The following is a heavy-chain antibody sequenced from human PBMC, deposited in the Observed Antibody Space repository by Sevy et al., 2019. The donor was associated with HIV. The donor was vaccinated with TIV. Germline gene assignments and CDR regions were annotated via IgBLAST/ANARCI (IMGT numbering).Heavy chain of an antibody. D-gene: IGHD6-6*01. CDR1: GFTFDDYA. V-gene: IGHV3-9*01. J-gene: IGHJ4*02. CDR3: AKDHRIAARPGEGLFDY. CDR2: ISWNSGSI. Sequence: LKISCAASGFTFDDYAMHWVRQAPGKGLEWVSGISWNSGSIGYADSVKGRFTISRDNAKNSLYLQMNSLRAEDTALYYCAKDHRIAARPGEGLFDYWGQGTLVTVSS.